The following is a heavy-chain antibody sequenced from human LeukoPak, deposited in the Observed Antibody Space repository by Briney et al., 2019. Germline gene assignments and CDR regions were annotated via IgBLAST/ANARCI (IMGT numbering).Heavy chain of an antibody. V-gene: IGHV3-30*04. CDR2: ISYDGSNK. J-gene: IGHJ4*02. D-gene: IGHD6-6*01. CDR3: ARGWSEYSSPQGCDY. Sequence: LPGRSLRLSCAASGFTFSSYAMHWVRQAPGKGLEWVAVISYDGSNKYYADSVKGRFTISRDNSKNTLYLQMNSLRAEDTAVYYCARGWSEYSSPQGCDYWGQGTLVTVSS. CDR1: GFTFSSYA.